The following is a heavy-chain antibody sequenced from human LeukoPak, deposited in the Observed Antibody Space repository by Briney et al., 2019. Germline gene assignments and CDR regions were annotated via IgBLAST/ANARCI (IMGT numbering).Heavy chain of an antibody. V-gene: IGHV3-48*01. CDR2: IGTSRTTI. Sequence: PGGSLRLSCAASGFTFSSYTMNWVRQPPGKGLEWVSNIGTSRTTIYYADSVKGRFTISRDNAKNSLYLQMNSLRADDTAVYYCARFAAGGSYYYYMDAWGKGTTVTVSS. CDR3: ARFAAGGSYYYYMDA. J-gene: IGHJ6*03. D-gene: IGHD6-25*01. CDR1: GFTFSSYT.